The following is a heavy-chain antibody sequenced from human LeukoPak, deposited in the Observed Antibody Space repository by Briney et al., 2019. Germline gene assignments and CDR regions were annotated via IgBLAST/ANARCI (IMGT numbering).Heavy chain of an antibody. V-gene: IGHV4-59*08. Sequence: SETLSLTCTVSGDSISRYYWSWFRQPPGKGVEWVAYIYSCGSTNYNRSLRGRVTISLDTSKNQVSLKLRSVTATDTAVYYCARHAGNKGSSSLIDYWGPGTLVTVSS. CDR1: GDSISRYY. CDR3: ARHAGNKGSSSLIDY. CDR2: IYSCGST. D-gene: IGHD6-6*01. J-gene: IGHJ4*02.